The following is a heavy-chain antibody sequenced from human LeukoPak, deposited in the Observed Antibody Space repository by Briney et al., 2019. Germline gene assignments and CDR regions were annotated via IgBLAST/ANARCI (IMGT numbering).Heavy chain of an antibody. D-gene: IGHD3-16*01. V-gene: IGHV3-53*01. CDR3: AKDDAWGRFQH. CDR1: GFTVSSNS. CDR2: IYSDNT. J-gene: IGHJ1*01. Sequence: PGGSLRLSCTVSGFTVSSNSMSWVRQAPGKGLEWVSFIYSDNTHYSDSVKGRFTISRDNYKNTVNLQMNDLRAEDTAVYYCAKDDAWGRFQHWGQGTLVSVSS.